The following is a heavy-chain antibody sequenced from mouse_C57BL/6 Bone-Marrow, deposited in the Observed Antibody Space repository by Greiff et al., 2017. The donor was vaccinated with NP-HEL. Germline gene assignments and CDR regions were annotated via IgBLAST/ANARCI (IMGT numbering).Heavy chain of an antibody. CDR3: VTILYGSSSWWYFDV. CDR2: IRSKSNNYAT. J-gene: IGHJ1*03. Sequence: EVKVVESGGGLVQPKGSLKLSCAASGFSFNTYAMNWVRQAPGKGLEWVARIRSKSNNYATYYADSVKDRFTISRDDSESMLYLQMNNLKTEDTAMYYCVTILYGSSSWWYFDVWGTGTTVTVSS. D-gene: IGHD1-1*01. V-gene: IGHV10-1*01. CDR1: GFSFNTYA.